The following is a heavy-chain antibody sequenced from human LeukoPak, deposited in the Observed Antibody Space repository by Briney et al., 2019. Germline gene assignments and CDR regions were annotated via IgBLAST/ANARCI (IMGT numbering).Heavy chain of an antibody. CDR1: VFTFISYG. D-gene: IGHD3-22*01. V-gene: IGHV3-30*18. CDR2: ISYEGINN. CDR3: AKDPLGSGYGRYFDY. J-gene: IGHJ4*02. Sequence: GGALRLSCTATVFTFISYGMHGVRQAPGKGLERVAVISYEGINNYYAEYVKGRFTIFRDNSKNTLYLQMNSLRAEDTAVYYCAKDPLGSGYGRYFDYWGQGTLVTVSS.